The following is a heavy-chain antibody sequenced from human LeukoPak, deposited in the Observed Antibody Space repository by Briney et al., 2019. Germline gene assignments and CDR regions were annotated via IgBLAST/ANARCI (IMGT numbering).Heavy chain of an antibody. CDR3: ARPLGDNYYNRRGLGY. CDR2: INPSDGST. D-gene: IGHD3-22*01. CDR1: GYTFTSYY. J-gene: IGHJ4*02. V-gene: IGHV1-46*01. Sequence: ASVKVSCKASGYTFTSYYIHWVRQAPGQGLEWMGIINPSDGSTNYAQKFQGRVTMTRGTSTSTVYMELSSLRSEDTAVYYCARPLGDNYYNRRGLGYWGQGTLVTVSS.